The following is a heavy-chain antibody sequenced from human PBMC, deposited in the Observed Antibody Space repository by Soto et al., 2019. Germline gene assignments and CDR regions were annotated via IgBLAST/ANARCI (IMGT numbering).Heavy chain of an antibody. J-gene: IGHJ4*02. V-gene: IGHV3-48*01. Sequence: EVQLVESGGGLVQPGGSLRLSCAASGFTSFSYYSMNWVRQAPGKGLEWVAFISGRGSPIYYADSVRGRFTISRDNDKNSLALEMNSLGVEDTAVYYCARVRGHSYGYVDYWGQGTLVTVSS. D-gene: IGHD5-18*01. CDR3: ARVRGHSYGYVDY. CDR2: ISGRGSPI. CDR1: GFTSFSYYS.